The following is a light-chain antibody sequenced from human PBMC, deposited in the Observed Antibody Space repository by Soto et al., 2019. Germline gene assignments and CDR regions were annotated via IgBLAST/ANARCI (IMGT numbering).Light chain of an antibody. J-gene: IGKJ2*01. CDR2: SAS. V-gene: IGKV3-15*01. CDR3: QQFNNWPLYT. Sequence: EIVMTQSPATLSVSPGERASLSCRASQSVSSNLAWYQQKPGQAPRLLMFSASTRATGIPARCSGSWSGTDFTLTISSLQSEDFAVYYCQQFNNWPLYTFGPGTKVDIK. CDR1: QSVSSN.